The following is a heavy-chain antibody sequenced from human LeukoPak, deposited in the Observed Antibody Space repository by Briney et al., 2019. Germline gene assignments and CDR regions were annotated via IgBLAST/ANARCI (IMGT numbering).Heavy chain of an antibody. Sequence: GASVKVSCKASGYTFTSYGISWVRQAPGQGLEWRGWISAYNGNTNYAHKLQGRVTITTYTSTSTAYVARRSLRSDDTAVYYCARGRDPKDLTVDYWGQGTLVTVPS. J-gene: IGHJ4*02. CDR1: GYTFTSYG. CDR2: ISAYNGNT. CDR3: ARGRDPKDLTVDY. V-gene: IGHV1-18*01.